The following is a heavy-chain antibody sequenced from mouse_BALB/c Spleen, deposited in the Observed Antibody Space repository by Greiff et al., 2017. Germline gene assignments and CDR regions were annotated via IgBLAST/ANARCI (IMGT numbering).Heavy chain of an antibody. CDR1: GYTFSSYW. D-gene: IGHD2-4*01. J-gene: IGHJ4*01. Sequence: QVQLKESGAELMKPGASVKISCKATGYTFSSYWIEWVKQRPGHGLEWIGEILPGSGSTNYNEKFKGKATFTADTSANTAYMQLSSLTSEDSAVYYCARETMISSYAMDYWGQGTSVTVSS. CDR2: ILPGSGST. CDR3: ARETMISSYAMDY. V-gene: IGHV1-9*01.